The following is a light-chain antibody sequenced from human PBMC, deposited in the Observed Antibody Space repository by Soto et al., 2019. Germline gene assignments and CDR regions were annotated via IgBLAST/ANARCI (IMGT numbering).Light chain of an antibody. Sequence: QSVLTQPPSASGTPGQRVTISCSGSSSNIGSNTVNWYQQLPGTAPKLLIYSNNQRPSGVPDRFSGSKSCTSASLAISRLQSEDEADYYCAAWDDSLNGYVFGTGTKVTVL. V-gene: IGLV1-44*01. CDR3: AAWDDSLNGYV. J-gene: IGLJ1*01. CDR2: SNN. CDR1: SSNIGSNT.